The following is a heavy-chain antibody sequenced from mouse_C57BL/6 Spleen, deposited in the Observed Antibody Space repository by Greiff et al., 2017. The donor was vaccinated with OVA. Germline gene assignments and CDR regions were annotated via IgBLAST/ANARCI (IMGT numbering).Heavy chain of an antibody. CDR3: ARSGYYGSVDY. V-gene: IGHV1-64*01. Sequence: VQPQQPGAELVKPGASVKLSCKASGYTFTSYWMHWVKQRPGQGLEWIGMIHPNSGSTNYNEKFKSKATLTVDKSSSTAYMQLSSLTSEDSAVYYCARSGYYGSVDYWGQGTSVTVSS. D-gene: IGHD1-1*01. CDR1: GYTFTSYW. J-gene: IGHJ4*01. CDR2: IHPNSGST.